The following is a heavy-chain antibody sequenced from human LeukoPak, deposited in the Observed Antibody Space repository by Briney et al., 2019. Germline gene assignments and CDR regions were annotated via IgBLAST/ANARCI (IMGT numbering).Heavy chain of an antibody. D-gene: IGHD3-22*01. V-gene: IGHV1-69*05. Sequence: SVKVSCKASGGTFISYAISWVRQAPGQGLEWMGRIIPIFGTANYAQKFQGRVTITTDESTSTAYMELSSLRSEDTAVYYCARGYYYDSSGPGVAFDIWGQGTMVTVSS. CDR3: ARGYYYDSSGPGVAFDI. J-gene: IGHJ3*02. CDR1: GGTFISYA. CDR2: IIPIFGTA.